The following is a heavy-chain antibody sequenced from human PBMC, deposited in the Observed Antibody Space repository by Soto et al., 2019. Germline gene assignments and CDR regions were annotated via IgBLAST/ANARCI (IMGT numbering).Heavy chain of an antibody. CDR3: AREVTVFGVIIPPPMDV. V-gene: IGHV3-48*03. CDR1: GFTFSGYE. D-gene: IGHD3-3*01. CDR2: ISGSGTTI. J-gene: IGHJ6*02. Sequence: GGALRLSCAASGFTFSGYEMNWVRQAPGKGLEWISYISGSGTTIYYADSVKGRFTISRDNAKKSLYLQMNSLRAEDTAVYYCAREVTVFGVIIPPPMDVWGHGTTVTVSS.